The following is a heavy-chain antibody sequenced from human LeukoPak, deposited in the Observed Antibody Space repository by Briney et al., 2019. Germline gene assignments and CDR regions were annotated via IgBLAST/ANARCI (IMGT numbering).Heavy chain of an antibody. V-gene: IGHV4-34*01. J-gene: IGHJ3*02. D-gene: IGHD3-16*01. CDR3: ASYTDAFDI. CDR1: GGSISSYY. Sequence: SETLSLTCTVSGGSISSYYWSWIRQPPGKGLEWIGEINHSGSTNYNPSLKSRVTISVDTSKNQFSLKLSSVTAADTAVYYCASYTDAFDIWGQGTMVTVSS. CDR2: INHSGST.